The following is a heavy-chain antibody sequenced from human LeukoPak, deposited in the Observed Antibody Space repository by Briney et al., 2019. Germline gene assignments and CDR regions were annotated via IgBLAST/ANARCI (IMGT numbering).Heavy chain of an antibody. V-gene: IGHV4-59*08. D-gene: IGHD3-22*01. J-gene: IGHJ4*02. CDR1: GGSISSYY. Sequence: SETLTLTCTVSGGSISSYYWSWIRQPPGEGLEWIGYIYYSGSTNYNPSLKSRVTISGDTSKNQFSRKLSSVASAGTAVYYCARHDPVYYYDSRGAIDYWGQGTLVTVSS. CDR2: IYYSGST. CDR3: ARHDPVYYYDSRGAIDY.